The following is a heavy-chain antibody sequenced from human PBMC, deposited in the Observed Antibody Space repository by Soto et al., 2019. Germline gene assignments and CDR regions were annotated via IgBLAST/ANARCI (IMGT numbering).Heavy chain of an antibody. CDR2: INPKSRGT. D-gene: IGHD2-8*01. Sequence: ASVKVAWKGAGYGFTDYHINWVRQAPGQGLEWLGRINPKSRGTGTAQKFQGWVTMTTDTSISTASMELTRLISDDTAIYYCARGASTYCSNALCSFFSNHDMDVVG. V-gene: IGHV1-2*04. CDR1: GYGFTDYH. J-gene: IGHJ6*02. CDR3: ARGASTYCSNALCSFFSNHDMDV.